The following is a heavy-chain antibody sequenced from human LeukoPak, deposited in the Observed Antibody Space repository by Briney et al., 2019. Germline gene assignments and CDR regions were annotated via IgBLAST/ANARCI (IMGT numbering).Heavy chain of an antibody. Sequence: GGSLRLSCAASGFTFSSYAMHWVRQAPGKGLECVAVISYDGSNKYYADSVKGRFTISRDNSKNTLYLQMNSLRAEDTAVYYCARDGCSSTGCYFWYFDLWGRGTLVTVSS. CDR3: ARDGCSSTGCYFWYFDL. D-gene: IGHD2-2*01. V-gene: IGHV3-30*04. J-gene: IGHJ2*01. CDR2: ISYDGSNK. CDR1: GFTFSSYA.